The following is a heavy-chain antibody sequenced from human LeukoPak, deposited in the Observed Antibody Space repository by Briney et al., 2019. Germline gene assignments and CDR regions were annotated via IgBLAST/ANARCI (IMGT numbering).Heavy chain of an antibody. CDR3: ARDRHSGSYSPFDP. D-gene: IGHD1-26*01. CDR1: GGSISSGGYY. J-gene: IGHJ5*02. Sequence: SETLSLTCTVSGGSISSGGYYWSWIRQPPGKGLEWIGYIYHSGSTYYNPSLESRVTISLDRSKNQFSLNLSSVTAADTAVYYCARDRHSGSYSPFDPWGQGTLVTVSS. V-gene: IGHV4-30-2*01. CDR2: IYHSGST.